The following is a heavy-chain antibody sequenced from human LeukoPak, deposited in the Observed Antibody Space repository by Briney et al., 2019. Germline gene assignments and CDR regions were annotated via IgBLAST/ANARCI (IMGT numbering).Heavy chain of an antibody. CDR3: TRDRRVLSGYYDY. J-gene: IGHJ4*02. CDR1: GFSFGDYV. Sequence: PGGSLRLSCTASGFSFGDYVTSWFRQAPGKGLEWVGFIKSKAYGGKTEYAASVKGRFTVSRDDSKNIAYLQMNSLKTEDTAVYYCTRDRRVLSGYYDYWGQGTLVTVSS. CDR2: IKSKAYGGKT. V-gene: IGHV3-49*03. D-gene: IGHD3-22*01.